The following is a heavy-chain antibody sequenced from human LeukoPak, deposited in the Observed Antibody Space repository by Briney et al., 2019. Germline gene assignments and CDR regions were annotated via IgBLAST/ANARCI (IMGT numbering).Heavy chain of an antibody. Sequence: VASVKVSCKASGYTFTNYGVSWVRQAPGQGLEWMGWINTDIGKTNYAQRLQGRITMTTDTSTAYMELRSLRSDDTAVYYCARDLFAYYDLLAPLDSWGQGTLLTVSS. CDR3: ARDLFAYYDLLAPLDS. CDR1: GYTFTNYG. CDR2: INTDIGKT. V-gene: IGHV1-18*01. D-gene: IGHD3-3*01. J-gene: IGHJ4*02.